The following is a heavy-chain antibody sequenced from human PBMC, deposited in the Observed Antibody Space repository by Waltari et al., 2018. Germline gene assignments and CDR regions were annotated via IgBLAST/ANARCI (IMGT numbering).Heavy chain of an antibody. CDR1: GFTFSSYN. V-gene: IGHV3-21*01. Sequence: EVQLVESGGGLVKPGGSLRLSCAASGFTFSSYNMTWVRQAPGKGLEWVSSISSSSSYIYYADSVKSRFTISRDNAKNSLYLQMNSLRAEDTAVYYCARDLDSSGWHYYYGMDVWGQGTTVTVSS. CDR2: ISSSSSYI. J-gene: IGHJ6*02. D-gene: IGHD6-19*01. CDR3: ARDLDSSGWHYYYGMDV.